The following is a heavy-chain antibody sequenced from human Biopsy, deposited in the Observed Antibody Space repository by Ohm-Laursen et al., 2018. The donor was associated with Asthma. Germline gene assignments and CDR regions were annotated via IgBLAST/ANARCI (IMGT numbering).Heavy chain of an antibody. CDR2: INSVFGTT. CDR1: GGTFNTYV. V-gene: IGHV1-69*13. Sequence: SVKVSCKSLGGTFNTYVIGWVRQAPGQGLEWMGGINSVFGTTTYPQKFQDRVTITANDSTSTVYMELSSLRSEDTAVYYCARKAGSCISRTYYSLDFWGQGTLVTVSS. D-gene: IGHD1-26*01. CDR3: ARKAGSCISRTYYSLDF. J-gene: IGHJ4*02.